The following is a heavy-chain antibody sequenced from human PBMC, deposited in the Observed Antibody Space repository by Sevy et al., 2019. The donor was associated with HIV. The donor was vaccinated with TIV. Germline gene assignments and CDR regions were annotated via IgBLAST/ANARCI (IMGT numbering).Heavy chain of an antibody. V-gene: IGHV1-24*01. J-gene: IGHJ4*02. Sequence: ASVKVSCKVSGYTLTELSMHWVRQAPGKGLEWVGTFDPEDGKRMYTQKFKGRHTMTEDTSTETAYMELNSLRSDDTAVYYCATTKDYYDSSGYPFDYWGQGTQVTVSS. CDR3: ATTKDYYDSSGYPFDY. CDR2: FDPEDGKR. CDR1: GYTLTELS. D-gene: IGHD3-22*01.